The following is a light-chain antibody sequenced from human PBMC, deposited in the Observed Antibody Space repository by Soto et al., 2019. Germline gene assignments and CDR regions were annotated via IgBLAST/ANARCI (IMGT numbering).Light chain of an antibody. CDR1: QSISNN. V-gene: IGKV3-15*01. Sequence: EIVLTQSPATLSLSPGERATLSCRASQSISNNLAWYQQKPGQAPRLVIYSAFTRATGIPARFSGSASGTEFTLTISRLQSEDFAIYYCQQYDNWPLTFGGGTKVDIK. J-gene: IGKJ4*01. CDR2: SAF. CDR3: QQYDNWPLT.